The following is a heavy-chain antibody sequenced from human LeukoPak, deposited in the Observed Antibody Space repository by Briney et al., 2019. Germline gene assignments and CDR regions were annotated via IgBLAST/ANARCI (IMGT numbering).Heavy chain of an antibody. J-gene: IGHJ4*02. D-gene: IGHD5-18*01. Sequence: GASVKVSCTASGYTFTSYGISWVRQAPGQGLEWMGWISAYNGNTKYAQNLQGRVTMTTDTSTSTAYMGLRSLRSDDTAVYYCARVAWGTAMVTGEPDYWGQGTLVTVSS. V-gene: IGHV1-18*01. CDR3: ARVAWGTAMVTGEPDY. CDR1: GYTFTSYG. CDR2: ISAYNGNT.